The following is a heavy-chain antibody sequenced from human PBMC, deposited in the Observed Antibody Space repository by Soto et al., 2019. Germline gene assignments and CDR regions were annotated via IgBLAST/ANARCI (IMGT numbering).Heavy chain of an antibody. CDR2: IYYSGST. CDR3: ARDRRPGSGWYEDI. V-gene: IGHV4-31*03. D-gene: IGHD6-19*01. J-gene: IGHJ3*02. CDR1: GGCIRSGGYY. Sequence: PSETLALTCTVSGGCIRSGGYYWSWIRQHPGKGLEWIGYIYYSGSTYYNPSLKSRVTISVDTSKNQFSLKLSSVTAADTAVYYCARDRRPGSGWYEDIWGQGTMVTVSS.